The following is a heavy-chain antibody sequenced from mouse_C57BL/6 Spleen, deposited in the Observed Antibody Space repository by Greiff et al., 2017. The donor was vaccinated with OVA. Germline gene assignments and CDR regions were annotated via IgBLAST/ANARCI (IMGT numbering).Heavy chain of an antibody. V-gene: IGHV1-69*01. D-gene: IGHD4-1*01. J-gene: IGHJ1*03. CDR1: GYTFTSYW. CDR2: IDPSDSYT. Sequence: QVQLKQPGAELVMPGASVKLSCKASGYTFTSYWMHWVKQRPGQGLEWIGEIDPSDSYTNYNQKFKGKSTLTVDKSSSTAYMQLSSLTSEDSAVYYCARWDGYFDVWGTGTTVTVSS. CDR3: ARWDGYFDV.